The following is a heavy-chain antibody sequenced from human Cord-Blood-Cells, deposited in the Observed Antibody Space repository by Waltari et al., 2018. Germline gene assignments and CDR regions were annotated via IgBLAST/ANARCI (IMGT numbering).Heavy chain of an antibody. CDR2: NNTHTGNP. D-gene: IGHD2-2*02. J-gene: IGHJ6*03. CDR3: ARALLVVPAAIYYYYYYYMDV. CDR1: GYTFTSYA. Sequence: QVQLVQSGSELKKPGASVKVSCKASGYTFTSYAMNWVRQAPGQGLEWMGWNNTHTGNPNNAKSFTERYVFSLYTSVRTAYLQVSSLKSEDTAVYYCARALLVVPAAIYYYYYYYMDVWGKGTTVTVSS. V-gene: IGHV7-4-1*02.